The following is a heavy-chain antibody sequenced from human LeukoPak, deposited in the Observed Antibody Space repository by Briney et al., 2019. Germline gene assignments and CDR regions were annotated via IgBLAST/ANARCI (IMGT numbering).Heavy chain of an antibody. D-gene: IGHD6-19*01. CDR3: ARTRNSGRAYYFDY. J-gene: IGHJ4*02. CDR1: DYTFTNYG. Sequence: GASVKVSCKASDYTFTNYGLGWVRQAPGQGLEWMGWITVYNGNTNYAQKFQGRVTMTTDTSTSTAYMELRSLRSDDTAVYYCARTRNSGRAYYFDYWGQGTLVTVSS. CDR2: ITVYNGNT. V-gene: IGHV1-18*01.